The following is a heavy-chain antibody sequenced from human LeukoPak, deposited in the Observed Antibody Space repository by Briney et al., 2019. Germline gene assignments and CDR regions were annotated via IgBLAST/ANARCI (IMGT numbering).Heavy chain of an antibody. V-gene: IGHV3-23*01. D-gene: IGHD2-15*01. CDR3: AILNAGYCSGGSCSPLFDY. J-gene: IGHJ4*02. CDR2: ISGSGGST. Sequence: GGSLRLSCAASGFIFSSYAMRWVRQAPGKGLAWVSLISGSGGSTYYADPVRRRFTIWRDNSKNTLYLQMNSLRAEDTAVYYCAILNAGYCSGGSCSPLFDYWGQGTLVTVSS. CDR1: GFIFSSYA.